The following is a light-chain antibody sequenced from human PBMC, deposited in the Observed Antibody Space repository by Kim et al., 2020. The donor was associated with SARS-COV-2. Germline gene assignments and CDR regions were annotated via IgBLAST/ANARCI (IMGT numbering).Light chain of an antibody. Sequence: SPGQAVTISSTGTSRDVGGYNSVSWYQQHPDKAPKLMIYDVSKRPSGVPDRFSGSKSGITASLTISGLQADDEADYYCCSYAGTWVFGGGTQLTVL. CDR1: SRDVGGYNS. J-gene: IGLJ3*02. CDR3: CSYAGTWV. CDR2: DVS. V-gene: IGLV2-11*03.